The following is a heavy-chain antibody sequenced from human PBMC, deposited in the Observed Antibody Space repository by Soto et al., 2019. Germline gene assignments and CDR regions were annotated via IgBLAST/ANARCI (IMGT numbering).Heavy chain of an antibody. J-gene: IGHJ5*02. CDR1: GYTFTRYT. V-gene: IGHV1-3*01. Sequence: QVQLVRSGAEVKKPGASVKISCKASGYTFTRYTMNWVRQAPGQRREWMGWINPDNGNTKSSQKFQDRVIITRDTSASTAYMALSSLRSEDTAVYYCARGIATGQLDPWGQGSLVTVSS. D-gene: IGHD2-15*01. CDR2: INPDNGNT. CDR3: ARGIATGQLDP.